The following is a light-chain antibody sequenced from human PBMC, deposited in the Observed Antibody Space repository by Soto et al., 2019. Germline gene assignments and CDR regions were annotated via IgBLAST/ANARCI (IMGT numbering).Light chain of an antibody. CDR3: QQYKSYAGT. J-gene: IGKJ4*02. V-gene: IGKV1-5*01. Sequence: DIPMTQSPSTLSASVGDRVTITCRASQSISSWLAWYQRKPGKAPKLLIYDASSWESGVASRLGGSASGKVFTLTISRLQPDYFASYYCQQYKSYAGTFGGGTKVEIK. CDR2: DAS. CDR1: QSISSW.